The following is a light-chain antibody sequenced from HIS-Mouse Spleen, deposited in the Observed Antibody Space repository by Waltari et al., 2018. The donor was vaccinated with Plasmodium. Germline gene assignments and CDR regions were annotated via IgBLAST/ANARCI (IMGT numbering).Light chain of an antibody. Sequence: QSALTQPASVSGSPGQSITISCTGTSRDVGGYNYVSWYQQHPGKAPKLMVYDGSNRPSGVSNRFSGSKSGNTASLTISGLQAEDEADYYCSSYTSSSTRVFGGGTKLTVL. CDR3: SSYTSSSTRV. J-gene: IGLJ3*02. CDR2: DGS. V-gene: IGLV2-14*03. CDR1: SRDVGGYNY.